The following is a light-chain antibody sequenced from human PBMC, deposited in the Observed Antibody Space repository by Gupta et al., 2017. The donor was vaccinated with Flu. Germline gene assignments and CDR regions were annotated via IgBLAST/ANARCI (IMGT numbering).Light chain of an antibody. CDR1: SGSVSTSYY. V-gene: IGLV8-61*01. Sequence: QTVVIQEPSFSVSPGGTVTLTCRLSSGSVSTSYYPSWYQQIPGQAPRTLIYNTNTRSSGVSDRFSGSILGNKAALTITGAQADDESDYYCVLYMVSAMVFGGGTKLTGL. CDR3: VLYMVSAMV. CDR2: NTN. J-gene: IGLJ3*02.